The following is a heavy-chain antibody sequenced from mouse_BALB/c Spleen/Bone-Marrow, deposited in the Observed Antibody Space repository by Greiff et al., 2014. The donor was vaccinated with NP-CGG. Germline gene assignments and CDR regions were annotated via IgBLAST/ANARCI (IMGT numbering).Heavy chain of an antibody. D-gene: IGHD4-1*01. J-gene: IGHJ2*01. CDR3: TRGGNWDDFDS. CDR2: ISSGSSTI. V-gene: IGHV5-17*02. Sequence: EVMLVESAGGLVQPGGSRKLSCAASGFTFSSFGMHWVRQAPEKGLEWVAYISSGSSTIFYADTVKGRFTVSRDNPKNTLFLQMTSLRSEDTAMYFCTRGGNWDDFDSWGQGTTLTVSS. CDR1: GFTFSSFG.